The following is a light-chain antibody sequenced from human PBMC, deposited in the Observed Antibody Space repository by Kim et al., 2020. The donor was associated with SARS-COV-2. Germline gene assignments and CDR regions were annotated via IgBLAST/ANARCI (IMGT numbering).Light chain of an antibody. CDR3: ASWDDSLNAWV. J-gene: IGLJ3*02. CDR1: TSNVATTT. CDR2: LEN. V-gene: IGLV1-44*01. Sequence: ELTQPPSASGTPGQRASISCSGSTSNVATTTVNWYQQFPGTAPKLLIYLENRRPSGVPDRFSGSRSGTTASLAISDLRSEDEADYHCASWDDSLNAWV.